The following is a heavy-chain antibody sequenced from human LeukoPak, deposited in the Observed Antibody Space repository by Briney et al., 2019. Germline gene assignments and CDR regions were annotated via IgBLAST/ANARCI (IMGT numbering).Heavy chain of an antibody. CDR2: IKSKTNGGTT. J-gene: IGHJ3*02. D-gene: IGHD5-18*01. Sequence: AGGSLRLSCAASGFTFTNAWMNWVRQAPGKGLEWVGRIKSKTNGGTTDYAAPVKGRFTMSRDDSKNTLYLQMNSLKTEDTAVYYCTSSDTPMPRDAFHIWGQGTMVTVSS. CDR3: TSSDTPMPRDAFHI. V-gene: IGHV3-15*01. CDR1: GFTFTNAW.